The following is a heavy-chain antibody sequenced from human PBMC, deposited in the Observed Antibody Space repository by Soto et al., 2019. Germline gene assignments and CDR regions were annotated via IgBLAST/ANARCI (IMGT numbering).Heavy chain of an antibody. Sequence: EVQMVESGGGLVQPGGSLRLSCAASGFSISDYWMSWVRQAPGKGLEWVGNINEDGSEANYVDSVKGRFTISRDNARNSLYLQMNSLRVEDTAVYYCCHTWVGGQGTRVTGSS. J-gene: IGHJ4*02. D-gene: IGHD1-26*01. V-gene: IGHV3-7*01. CDR1: GFSISDYW. CDR2: INEDGSEA. CDR3: CHTWV.